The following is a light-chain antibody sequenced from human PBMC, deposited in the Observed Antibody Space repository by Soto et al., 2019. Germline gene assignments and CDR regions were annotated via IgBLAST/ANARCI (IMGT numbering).Light chain of an antibody. CDR1: QSVSSSY. J-gene: IGKJ3*01. Sequence: EIVLTQSTGTLSLSPGERATLSCRASQSVSSSYLAWYQQKPGQAPRLLIYGASSRATGIPDRFSGSGYGTDFTLTISRLEPEDFAVYYCQQYGSSPGFTFGPGTKVDIK. CDR3: QQYGSSPGFT. V-gene: IGKV3-20*01. CDR2: GAS.